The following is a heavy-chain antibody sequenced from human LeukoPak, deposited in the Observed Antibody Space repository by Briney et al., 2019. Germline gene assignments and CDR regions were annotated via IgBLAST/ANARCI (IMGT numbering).Heavy chain of an antibody. CDR3: AKDRVAMVRGVSFPFDC. CDR1: GFTFDDYA. V-gene: IGHV3-43*02. D-gene: IGHD3-10*01. Sequence: GGSLRLSCEASGFTFDDYAMHWVRQAPGKGLEWVSLISGDGGSTYYADSVKGRFTISRDNSKNSLFLQMNSLRTENTALYYCAKDRVAMVRGVSFPFDCWGQGTLVPVSS. J-gene: IGHJ4*02. CDR2: ISGDGGST.